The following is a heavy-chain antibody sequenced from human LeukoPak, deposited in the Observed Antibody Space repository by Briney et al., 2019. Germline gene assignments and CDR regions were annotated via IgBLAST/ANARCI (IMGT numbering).Heavy chain of an antibody. D-gene: IGHD6-19*01. Sequence: SETLSLTCTVSGGSTSSSSYYWGWIRQPPGKGLEWIGSIYYSGSTYYNPSLKSRVTISVDTSKNQFSLKLSSVTAADTAVYYCARLWAVAGTRDYWGQGTLVTVSS. CDR1: GGSTSSSSYY. V-gene: IGHV4-39*01. CDR2: IYYSGST. J-gene: IGHJ4*02. CDR3: ARLWAVAGTRDY.